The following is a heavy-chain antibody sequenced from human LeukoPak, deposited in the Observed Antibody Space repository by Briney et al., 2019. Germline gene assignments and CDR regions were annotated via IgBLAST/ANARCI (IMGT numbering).Heavy chain of an antibody. CDR2: ISGYNGKT. CDR1: GYTFNTYG. D-gene: IGHD1-26*01. V-gene: IGHV1-18*01. Sequence: ASVKVSCKASGYTFNTYGITWVRQAPGQGLEWMGWISGYNGKTKYAQKLQDRVTMTTDTSTTTAYMELRSLTSDDTAVYYCARGVNSGYFDYCGQGTLVTVSS. J-gene: IGHJ4*02. CDR3: ARGVNSGYFDY.